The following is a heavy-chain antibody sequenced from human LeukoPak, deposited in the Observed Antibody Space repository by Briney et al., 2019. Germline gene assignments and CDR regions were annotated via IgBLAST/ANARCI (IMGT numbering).Heavy chain of an antibody. V-gene: IGHV3-33*08. CDR3: ARGNFRIHGYHFDY. Sequence: VGSPRLSRAASGFTFRTYAMHTVRHGPGEGLECGSVIWYDGSNKYYADSVKARFTISRDNSTYPLYLQMNSLTGEDTVVFYCARGNFRIHGYHFDYWGQGTLVIVSS. CDR1: GFTFRTYA. J-gene: IGHJ4*02. CDR2: IWYDGSNK. D-gene: IGHD5-24*01.